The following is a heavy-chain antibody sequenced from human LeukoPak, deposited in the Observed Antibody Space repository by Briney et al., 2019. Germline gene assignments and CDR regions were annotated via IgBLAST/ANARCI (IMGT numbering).Heavy chain of an antibody. CDR2: ISGSGGST. CDR3: AKYRGGGYYYYYMDV. J-gene: IGHJ6*03. D-gene: IGHD3-10*01. V-gene: IGHV3-23*01. Sequence: PGGSLRLSCAASGFTFSSYGMHWVRQAPGKGLEWVSAISGSGGSTYYADSVKGRFTISRDNSKNTLYLQMNSLRAEDTAVYYCAKYRGGGYYYYYMDVWGKGTTVTVSS. CDR1: GFTFSSYG.